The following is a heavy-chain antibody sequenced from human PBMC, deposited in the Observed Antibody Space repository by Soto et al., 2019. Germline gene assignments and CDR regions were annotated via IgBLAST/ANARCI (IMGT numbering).Heavy chain of an antibody. J-gene: IGHJ4*02. CDR3: ARGISLIVEVQRDAPDKYYFDS. CDR2: INHSGST. D-gene: IGHD2-21*01. Sequence: ETLSRTCADHGGSCSGKFWSWIRQPPGKGLEWIGEINHSGSTNFNPSLKSRVTISVDTSKNQFSLKVNSLTAADTAVYYCARGISLIVEVQRDAPDKYYFDSWVQVTVV. CDR1: GGSCSGKF. V-gene: IGHV4-34*01.